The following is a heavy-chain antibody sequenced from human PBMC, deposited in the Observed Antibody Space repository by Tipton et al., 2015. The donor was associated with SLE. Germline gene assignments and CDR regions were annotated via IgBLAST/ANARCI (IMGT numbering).Heavy chain of an antibody. V-gene: IGHV3-7*01. CDR1: GFPFSTFW. CDR3: ARGTGRFYYYYGMDV. Sequence: GSLRLSCAASGFPFSTFWMAWVRQAPGKGLEWLANIREDGSEKYYVDSLEGRFTISRDNIENSLYLHMHSLRAEDTAVYYCARGTGRFYYYYGMDVWGQGTPVTVSS. J-gene: IGHJ6*02. CDR2: IREDGSEK. D-gene: IGHD2-8*02.